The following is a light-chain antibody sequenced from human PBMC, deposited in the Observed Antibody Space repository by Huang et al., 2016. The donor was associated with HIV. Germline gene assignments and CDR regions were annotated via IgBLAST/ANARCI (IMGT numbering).Light chain of an antibody. V-gene: IGKV3-15*01. CDR2: GAS. CDR3: QQYNKWPRT. CDR1: QSVTGN. Sequence: EIVMTQSPATLSVSPGERATLSCRASQSVTGNVAWYQNKPGQPPRLLIYGASTRAAGAAARFNASGSGTEFTLTINSLQSEDVAVYYCQQYNKWPRTFGPGTKVDVK. J-gene: IGKJ3*01.